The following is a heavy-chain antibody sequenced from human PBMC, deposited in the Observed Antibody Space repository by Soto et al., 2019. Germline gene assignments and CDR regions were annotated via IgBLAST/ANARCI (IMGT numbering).Heavy chain of an antibody. CDR2: ISSSGSTI. CDR3: ARVMVFYGGFDP. D-gene: IGHD3-10*01. Sequence: QVQLVESGGGLVKPGGSLRLSCAASGFTFTDYYMTWIRQAPGKGLEWVSYISSSGSTIYYADSVKGRCTISRDNAKNSLYLQMNRRRAEDTAVYYCARVMVFYGGFDPWGQGTLVTVSS. J-gene: IGHJ5*02. CDR1: GFTFTDYY. V-gene: IGHV3-11*01.